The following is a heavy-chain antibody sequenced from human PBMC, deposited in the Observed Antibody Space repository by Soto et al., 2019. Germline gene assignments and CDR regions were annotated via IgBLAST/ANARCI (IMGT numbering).Heavy chain of an antibody. CDR3: AAESSVTAGYYYCYGMDV. V-gene: IGHV1-58*01. CDR1: GFSFASSA. CDR2: IVVGSGNT. Sequence: ASVKVSCKASGFSFASSAVQWLRQARGQRLEWIGWIVVGSGNTNYAQKFQERVTITRDMSTSTAYMELSSLRSEDTAVYYCAAESSVTAGYYYCYGMDVWGQGTTVTVSS. J-gene: IGHJ6*02. D-gene: IGHD4-4*01.